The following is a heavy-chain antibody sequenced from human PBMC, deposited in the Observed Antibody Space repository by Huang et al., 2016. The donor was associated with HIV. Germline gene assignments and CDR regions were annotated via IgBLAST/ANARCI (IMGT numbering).Heavy chain of an antibody. CDR2: INNEGSIT. CDR1: GFTFSSYW. J-gene: IGHJ3*02. D-gene: IGHD2-8*02. CDR3: ARHRSSGGVEEAFDI. V-gene: IGHV3-74*03. Sequence: EVQLVESGGGLVQPGGSLRLSCAASGFTFSSYWMHWVRQAPGKGLVGRSRINNEGSITTYADSVKGRITISRDNARNTMYLQMTTLSAGDTAVYYCARHRSSGGVEEAFDIWGPGTLVTVAS.